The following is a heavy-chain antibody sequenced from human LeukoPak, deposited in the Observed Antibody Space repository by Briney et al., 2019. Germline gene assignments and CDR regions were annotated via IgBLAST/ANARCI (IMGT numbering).Heavy chain of an antibody. CDR1: GGSISSGSYY. V-gene: IGHV4-61*02. CDR3: AREIGYSSSWQGGHAFDI. J-gene: IGHJ3*02. CDR2: IYTSGST. D-gene: IGHD6-13*01. Sequence: SETLSLTCTVSGGSISSGSYYWSWIRQPAGKGLEWIGRIYTSGSTNYNPSLKSRVTISVDTSKNQFSLKLSSVTAADTAVYYCAREIGYSSSWQGGHAFDIWGQGTMVTVSS.